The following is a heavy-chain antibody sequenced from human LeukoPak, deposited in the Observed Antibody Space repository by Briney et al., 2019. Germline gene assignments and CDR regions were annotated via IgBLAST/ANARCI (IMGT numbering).Heavy chain of an antibody. D-gene: IGHD3-16*01. V-gene: IGHV3-74*01. CDR2: INGDGSTT. J-gene: IGHJ2*01. Sequence: GGSLRLSCAASGFTFSSYWMHWVRQAPGKGLVWVSRINGDGSTTTYADSVAGRFTISRDNAKNTQYLQMNRLGAEDTAVYYCARVSIGAWYFDLWGRGTLVTVSS. CDR3: ARVSIGAWYFDL. CDR1: GFTFSSYW.